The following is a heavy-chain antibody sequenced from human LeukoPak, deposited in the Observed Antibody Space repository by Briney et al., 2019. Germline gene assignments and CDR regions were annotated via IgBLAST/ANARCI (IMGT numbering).Heavy chain of an antibody. J-gene: IGHJ6*04. CDR1: GFTFSSYS. CDR2: ISSDSNYI. D-gene: IGHD3-10*02. V-gene: IGHV3-21*01. CDR3: AELGITMIGGV. Sequence: GGSLRLSCAASGFTFSSYSMNWVRQAPGKGLYWVSSISSDSNYIYYADSVKGRFAISRDNAKNSLYLQMNSLRAEDTAVYYCAELGITMIGGVWGKGTTVTISS.